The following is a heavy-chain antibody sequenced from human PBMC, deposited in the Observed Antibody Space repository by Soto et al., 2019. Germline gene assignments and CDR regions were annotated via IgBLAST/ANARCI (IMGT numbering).Heavy chain of an antibody. CDR2: MNPNSGKT. V-gene: IGHV1-8*02. Sequence: GASVKVSCKASGYTFSNYDINWVRQATGQGLEWMGWMNPNSGKTGYAQKFQGRVAMTKNTSISTAYMELSSLRSEDTAVYYCATDPYPYSSGPFDYWGQGTLVTVSS. CDR1: GYTFSNYD. CDR3: ATDPYPYSSGPFDY. J-gene: IGHJ4*02. D-gene: IGHD6-19*01.